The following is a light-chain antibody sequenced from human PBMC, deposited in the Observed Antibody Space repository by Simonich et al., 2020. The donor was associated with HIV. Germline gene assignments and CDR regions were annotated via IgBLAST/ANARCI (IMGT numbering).Light chain of an antibody. CDR3: YSTDSSGDYRV. Sequence: SYELTQPPSVSVSPGQTARITCSGGALPKQYAYWYQQKPGQAPVLVIYEDSKRPSGIPEIFSGSSSGTMATLTISGAQVEDEADYYCYSTDSSGDYRVFGGGTKLTVL. CDR1: ALPKQY. CDR2: EDS. J-gene: IGLJ2*01. V-gene: IGLV3-10*01.